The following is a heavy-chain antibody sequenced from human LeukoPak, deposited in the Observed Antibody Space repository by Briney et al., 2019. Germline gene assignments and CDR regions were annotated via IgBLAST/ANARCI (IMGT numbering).Heavy chain of an antibody. Sequence: ASVKVSCKASGGTFSSYATSWVRQAPGQGLEWMGGIIPIFGTANYAQKFQGRVTITADESTSTAYMELSSLRSEDTAVYYCARGGSSWPLNNGMDVWGQGTTVTVSS. CDR2: IIPIFGTA. CDR3: ARGGSSWPLNNGMDV. V-gene: IGHV1-69*13. CDR1: GGTFSSYA. J-gene: IGHJ6*02. D-gene: IGHD6-13*01.